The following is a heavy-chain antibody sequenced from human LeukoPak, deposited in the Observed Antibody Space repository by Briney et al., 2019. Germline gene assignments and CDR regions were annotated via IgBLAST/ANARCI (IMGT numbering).Heavy chain of an antibody. Sequence: GGSLRLSCTASEFTVSRNYMLWVRQAPGKGLEWVSLIFSNGDTHYADSVKGRFTISRDTSKNTVSLQMNSLRVEDTAMYYCTRDQMNYWGQGTLITASS. CDR1: EFTVSRNY. J-gene: IGHJ4*02. V-gene: IGHV3-53*01. CDR3: TRDQMNY. CDR2: IFSNGDT. D-gene: IGHD5-24*01.